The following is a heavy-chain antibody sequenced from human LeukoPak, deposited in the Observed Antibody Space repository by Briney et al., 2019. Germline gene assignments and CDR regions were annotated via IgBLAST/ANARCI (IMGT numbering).Heavy chain of an antibody. CDR1: GYTFTSYD. CDR2: MNPNSGNT. J-gene: IGHJ6*02. D-gene: IGHD6-19*01. Sequence: ASVKVSCKASGYTFTSYDINWVRQATGQGLEWMGWMNPNSGNTGYAQKFQGRVTMTRNTSISTAYMELSSLRSEDTAVYYCARGSGWYGWVYYYYGMDVWGQGTTVTVSS. CDR3: ARGSGWYGWVYYYYGMDV. V-gene: IGHV1-8*01.